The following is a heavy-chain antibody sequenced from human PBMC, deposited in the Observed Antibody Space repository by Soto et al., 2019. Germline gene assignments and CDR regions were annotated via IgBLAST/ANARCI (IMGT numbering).Heavy chain of an antibody. D-gene: IGHD6-19*01. J-gene: IGHJ4*02. CDR2: IHPGDSDI. Sequence: PGESLKISCKASGYSFAVYWIGWVRQMPGKGLEWMGIIHPGDSDIRYSPSFQGQVTISADKSISTAYLQWSSLKASDTAIYYFARPAAPYGSRPFEYWGQGTLVTVSS. CDR3: ARPAAPYGSRPFEY. CDR1: GYSFAVYW. V-gene: IGHV5-51*01.